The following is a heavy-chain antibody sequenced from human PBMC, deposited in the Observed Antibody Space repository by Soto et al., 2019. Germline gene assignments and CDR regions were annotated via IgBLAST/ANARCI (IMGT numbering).Heavy chain of an antibody. CDR2: ISGSGGST. V-gene: IGHV3-23*01. D-gene: IGHD5-12*01. CDR1: GFTFSSYA. Sequence: PGGSLRLSCAAAGFTFSSYAMSWVRQAPGKGLEWVSAISGSGGSTYYADSVKGRFTISRDNSKNTLYLQMNSLRAEDTAVYYCAKVGGYNYWNYFDYWGQGTLVTVSS. CDR3: AKVGGYNYWNYFDY. J-gene: IGHJ4*02.